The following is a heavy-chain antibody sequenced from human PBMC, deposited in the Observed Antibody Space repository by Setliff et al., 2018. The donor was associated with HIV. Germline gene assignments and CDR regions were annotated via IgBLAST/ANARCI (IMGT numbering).Heavy chain of an antibody. J-gene: IGHJ6*03. V-gene: IGHV1-69*06. D-gene: IGHD6-6*01. Sequence: SVKVSCKASGGPFSSYAISWVRQAPGQGLEWMGRIIPIFGTANYAQKFQGRVTITADKSTSTAYLELSSLRSEDTAVYYCASRAAEGSSPNDYMGVWGKGTTVTVSS. CDR2: IIPIFGTA. CDR3: ASRAAEGSSPNDYMGV. CDR1: GGPFSSYA.